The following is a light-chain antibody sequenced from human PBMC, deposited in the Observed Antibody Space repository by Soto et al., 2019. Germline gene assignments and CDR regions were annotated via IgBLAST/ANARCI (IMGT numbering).Light chain of an antibody. V-gene: IGLV4-69*01. CDR2: LNSDGSH. Sequence: QSVLTQSPSASASLGASVKLTCTLSSGHSSYAIAWHQQQPEKGPRYLMTLNSDGSHSKGDGLPDRFSGSISGAERYLTISGLHSEDEADYYCQTWGTGDWVFGGGTKLTVL. CDR3: QTWGTGDWV. CDR1: SGHSSYA. J-gene: IGLJ3*02.